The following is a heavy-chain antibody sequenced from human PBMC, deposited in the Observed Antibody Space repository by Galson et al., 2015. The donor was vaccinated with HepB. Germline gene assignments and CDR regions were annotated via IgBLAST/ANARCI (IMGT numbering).Heavy chain of an antibody. CDR1: GGSISSDNW. D-gene: IGHD5-18*01. CDR3: ARQLALPPRLDYFNY. Sequence: SETLSLTCAVSGGSISSDNWWSWVRQPPGKGLEWIGETYHSGSTNYNPSLKSRVTISVDKSKNQFSLILNSVTAADTAVYYCARQLALPPRLDYFNYWGQGALVTVSS. J-gene: IGHJ4*02. CDR2: TYHSGST. V-gene: IGHV4-4*02.